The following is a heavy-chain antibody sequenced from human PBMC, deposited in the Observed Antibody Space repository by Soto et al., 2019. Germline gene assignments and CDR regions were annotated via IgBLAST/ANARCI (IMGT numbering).Heavy chain of an antibody. V-gene: IGHV4-39*01. CDR1: GGSISSSTCY. CDR2: INYSGST. CDR3: ARHGPSGSGYSWLDP. D-gene: IGHD2-15*01. J-gene: IGHJ5*02. Sequence: SETLSLTCTVSGGSISSSTCYWGWIRQPPGKGLEWIGSINYSGSTYYNPSLKSRVTMSVDTSKNQFSLRLSSVTAADTAVYYCARHGPSGSGYSWLDPWGQGTRVTVSS.